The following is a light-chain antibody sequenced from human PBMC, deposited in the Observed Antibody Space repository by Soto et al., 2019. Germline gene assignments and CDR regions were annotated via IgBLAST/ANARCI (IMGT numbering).Light chain of an antibody. Sequence: DIQMTQSPSSLSASVGDRFTITCQASRDISNYLNWYQQKPGKAPKLLMYNAYNLEPGVPSRFSGSGSGTDFTFTISSLQPEDLATYDCPQYESLPPSFGQGTNVEIK. J-gene: IGKJ1*01. CDR3: PQYESLPPS. V-gene: IGKV1-33*01. CDR1: RDISNY. CDR2: NAY.